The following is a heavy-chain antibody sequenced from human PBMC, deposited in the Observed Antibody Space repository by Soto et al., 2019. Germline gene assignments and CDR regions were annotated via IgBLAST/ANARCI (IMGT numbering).Heavy chain of an antibody. CDR2: IYYSGST. CDR1: GGSISSGDYY. Sequence: SETLSLTCTVSGGSISSGDYYWSWIRQPPGKGLEWIGYIYYSGSTYYNPSLKSRVTISVDTSKNQFSLKLSSVTAADTAVYYCARDSSGYSHWFDPWGQGTLVTVSS. CDR3: ARDSSGYSHWFDP. V-gene: IGHV4-30-4*01. D-gene: IGHD3-22*01. J-gene: IGHJ5*02.